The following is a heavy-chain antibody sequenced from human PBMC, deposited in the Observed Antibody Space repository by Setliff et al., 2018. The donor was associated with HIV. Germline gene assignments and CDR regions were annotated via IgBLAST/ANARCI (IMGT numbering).Heavy chain of an antibody. V-gene: IGHV1-69*08. CDR2: IIPIIDTT. CDR3: ATMSRSSRNWAIFDY. J-gene: IGHJ4*02. CDR1: GGSFDMHT. Sequence: SVMVSCKTSGGSFDMHTISWVRQAPGQGLEFVGRIIPIIDTTNYAQKFQGRVTITADKSANTTYMELRSLGSEDTAIYYCATMSRSSRNWAIFDYWGQGVLVTVSS. D-gene: IGHD6-13*01.